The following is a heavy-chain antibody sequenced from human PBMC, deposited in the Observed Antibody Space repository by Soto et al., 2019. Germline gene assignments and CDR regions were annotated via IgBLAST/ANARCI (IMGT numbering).Heavy chain of an antibody. CDR2: IYYSGST. J-gene: IGHJ5*02. Sequence: QLQLQESGPGLVKPSETLSLTCTVSGGSISSSSYYWGWIRQPPGKGLEWIGSIYYSGSTYYNPSLKSRVPISVDPSKNQFSQKLSSVTAADTAVYYCEIHEYSGYDFPYRYNWFDPWGQGTLVNGSS. V-gene: IGHV4-39*01. CDR3: EIHEYSGYDFPYRYNWFDP. CDR1: GGSISSSSYY. D-gene: IGHD5-12*01.